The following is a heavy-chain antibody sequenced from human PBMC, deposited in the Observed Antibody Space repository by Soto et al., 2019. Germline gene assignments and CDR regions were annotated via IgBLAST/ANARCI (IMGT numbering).Heavy chain of an antibody. V-gene: IGHV3-33*06. CDR3: AKGNYPNYYYYYYMDV. CDR1: GFTFSSYG. D-gene: IGHD3-10*01. Sequence: GGSLRLSCAASGFTFSSYGMHWVRQAPGKGLEWVAVICGGGGSIYYADSVKGRFTISRDNSKNTLYLQMNSLRAEDTAVYYCAKGNYPNYYYYYYMDVWGKGTTVTVSS. CDR2: ICGGGGSI. J-gene: IGHJ6*03.